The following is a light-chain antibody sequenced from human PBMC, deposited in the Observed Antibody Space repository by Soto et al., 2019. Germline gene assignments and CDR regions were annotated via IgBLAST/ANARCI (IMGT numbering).Light chain of an antibody. J-gene: IGKJ2*01. V-gene: IGKV1-39*01. CDR1: QSSITY. CDR2: AAS. CDR3: QQSYSTPRT. Sequence: DIQMTQSPSSLSASVGDRVTVTCRASQSSITYLNWYQQKPGKAPNLLISAASSLQSGVPSRFSGSGSGTDFTLTISSLQPEDFATYYCQQSYSTPRTFGQGTKLEIK.